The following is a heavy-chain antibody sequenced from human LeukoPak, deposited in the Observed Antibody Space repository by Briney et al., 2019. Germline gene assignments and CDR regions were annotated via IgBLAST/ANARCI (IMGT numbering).Heavy chain of an antibody. CDR3: ARDSGYSSD. D-gene: IGHD6-25*01. CDR2: IYYSGST. J-gene: IGHJ4*02. CDR1: GGSISSYY. V-gene: IGHV4-59*01. Sequence: KASETLSLTCTVSGGSISSYYWSWIRQPPGKGLEWIGYIYYSGSTNYNPPLKSRVTISVDTSKNQFSLKLSSVTAADTAVYYCARDSGYSSDWGQGTLVTVSS.